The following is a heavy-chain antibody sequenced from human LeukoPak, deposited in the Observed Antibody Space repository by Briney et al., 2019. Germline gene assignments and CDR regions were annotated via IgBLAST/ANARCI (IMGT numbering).Heavy chain of an antibody. CDR1: GFSFKYAW. J-gene: IGHJ4*02. CDR2: IKSKTDGGTT. D-gene: IGHD4-17*01. V-gene: IGHV3-15*01. Sequence: PGGSLRLSCEASGFSFKYAWVSWARQAPGKGLEGIGRIKSKTDGGTTEYAAPVKGRFTISRDDSKNTFYLQLNSLKMEDTAVYYCTTDPAGDSFEYWGQGTLVTVSS. CDR3: TTDPAGDSFEY.